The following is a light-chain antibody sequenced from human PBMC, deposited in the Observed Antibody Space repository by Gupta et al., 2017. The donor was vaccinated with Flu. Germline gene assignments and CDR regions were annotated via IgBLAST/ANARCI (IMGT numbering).Light chain of an antibody. CDR3: QQYRSSPWT. J-gene: IGKJ1*01. CDR2: KAS. Sequence: DIQLTQSPSTLSASVGDRVTITCRASQSIDSWLAWYQKKPGRAPKSLIYKASSLETGVPSRFGGSGSGTEFSLTISSLQPDDFATYYCQQYRSSPWTFGQGTKVEIK. CDR1: QSIDSW. V-gene: IGKV1-5*03.